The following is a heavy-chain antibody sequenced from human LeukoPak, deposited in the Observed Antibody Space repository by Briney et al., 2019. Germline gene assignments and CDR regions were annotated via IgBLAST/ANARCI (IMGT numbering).Heavy chain of an antibody. D-gene: IGHD3-10*01. Sequence: GRSLRLSCAASGFTFSSYGMHWVRQAPGKGLEWVALIWYDGSNKYYADSVKGRLTVSRDNSKNTLYLEMNSLRAEDTAVYYCARAESRFGYWGQGTLVAVSS. J-gene: IGHJ4*02. CDR3: ARAESRFGY. CDR2: IWYDGSNK. V-gene: IGHV3-33*01. CDR1: GFTFSSYG.